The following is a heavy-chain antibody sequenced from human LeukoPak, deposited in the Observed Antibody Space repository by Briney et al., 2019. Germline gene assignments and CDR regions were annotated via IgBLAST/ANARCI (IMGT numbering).Heavy chain of an antibody. V-gene: IGHV3-72*01. Sequence: PGGSLRLSCAVSGFTLSDYYMVWVRQAPGKGLEWVGRTRNRVNSYTTDYAASVKGRFTISRDDSKNSVHLEMNSLKPEDTAVYYCTRDKGADVWGRGTTVTVSS. CDR1: GFTLSDYY. CDR3: TRDKGADV. D-gene: IGHD1-26*01. J-gene: IGHJ6*02. CDR2: TRNRVNSYTT.